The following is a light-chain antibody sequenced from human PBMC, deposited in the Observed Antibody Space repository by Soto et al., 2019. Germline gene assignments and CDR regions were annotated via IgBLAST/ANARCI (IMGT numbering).Light chain of an antibody. Sequence: DIQMTQSPSSVAASIGDRVTITSRASQVIGSWLAWYQQKPGKAPTLLIYAASTLQSGVPSRFSGSGSGTDFTLTITSLQAEDSAAYYCQRANSFPFTFGPGTKVHIK. V-gene: IGKV1-12*02. CDR2: AAS. J-gene: IGKJ3*01. CDR1: QVIGSW. CDR3: QRANSFPFT.